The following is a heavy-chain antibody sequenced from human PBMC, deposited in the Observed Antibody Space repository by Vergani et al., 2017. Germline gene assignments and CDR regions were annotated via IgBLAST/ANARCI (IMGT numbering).Heavy chain of an antibody. CDR3: ARDRVTMVRGVIFHYYYGMDV. D-gene: IGHD3-10*01. V-gene: IGHV1-2*02. CDR1: GYTFTGYY. Sequence: QVQLVQSGAEVKKPGASVKVSCKASGYTFTGYYMHWVRQAPGQGLEWMGWINPNSGGTNYAQKFQGRVTMTRDTSISTAYMELSSLRSEDTAVYYCARDRVTMVRGVIFHYYYGMDVWGQGTTVTVSS. J-gene: IGHJ6*02. CDR2: INPNSGGT.